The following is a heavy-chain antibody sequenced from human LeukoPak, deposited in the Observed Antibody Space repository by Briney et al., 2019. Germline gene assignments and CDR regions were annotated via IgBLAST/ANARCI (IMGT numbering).Heavy chain of an antibody. CDR2: INHSGST. D-gene: IGHD3-22*01. J-gene: IGHJ3*02. CDR3: ARGQVSITMIVVVINAFDI. CDR1: GGSFSGYY. Sequence: PSETLSLTCAVYGGSFSGYYWSWIRQPPGKGLEWIGEINHSGSTNYNPSLKSRVTISVDTSKNQFPLKLSSVNAADTAVYYCARGQVSITMIVVVINAFDIWGQGTMVTVSS. V-gene: IGHV4-34*01.